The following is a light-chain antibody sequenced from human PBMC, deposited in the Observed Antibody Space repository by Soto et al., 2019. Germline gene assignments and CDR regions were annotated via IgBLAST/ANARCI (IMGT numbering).Light chain of an antibody. CDR3: QYWDDYSWT. CDR2: KAS. Sequence: DIQMTQSPSTLSASVGDRVTITCRASQSITDWLAWYQQKPGKAPKFLIYKASNLEGGVPSRFSGGGSGTEFPLTISSVQPDDFATYYCQYWDDYSWTFGQGTKVEIK. CDR1: QSITDW. J-gene: IGKJ1*01. V-gene: IGKV1-5*03.